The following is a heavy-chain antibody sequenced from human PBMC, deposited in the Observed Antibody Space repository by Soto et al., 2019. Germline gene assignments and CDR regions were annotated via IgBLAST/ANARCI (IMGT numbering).Heavy chain of an antibody. CDR3: AKGASVAGALNLSP. J-gene: IGHJ5*02. CDR1: GFSFSNYA. V-gene: IGHV3-23*01. Sequence: EMQLLESGGGLAQPGGSLRLSCAASGFSFSNYAMTWVRQAPGKGLEWVSAISGSGGTTYYADAVKGRFTISRDNSKNTLYLQMNGLGVEDTAVYYCAKGASVAGALNLSPWGQGTLVTVSS. D-gene: IGHD6-19*01. CDR2: ISGSGGTT.